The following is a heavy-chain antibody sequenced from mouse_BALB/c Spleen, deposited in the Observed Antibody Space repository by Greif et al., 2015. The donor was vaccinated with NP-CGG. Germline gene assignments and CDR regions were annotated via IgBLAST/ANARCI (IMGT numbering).Heavy chain of an antibody. CDR2: ISYSGST. CDR1: GDSITSGY. D-gene: IGHD2-4*01. CDR3: ASMITTYYFDY. V-gene: IGHV3-8*02. Sequence: EVKVVESGPSLVEPSQTLSLPCSVTGDSITSGYWNWIRKFPGNTLEYMGYISYSGSTYYNPSLKSRISITRDTSKNXYYLQLNSVTTEDTATYDCASMITTYYFDYWGQGTTLTVSS. J-gene: IGHJ2*01.